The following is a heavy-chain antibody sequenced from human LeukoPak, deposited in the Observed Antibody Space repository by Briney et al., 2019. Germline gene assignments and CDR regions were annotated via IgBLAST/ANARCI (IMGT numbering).Heavy chain of an antibody. CDR2: VKSDGSEI. J-gene: IGHJ4*02. CDR1: GFSFSSYW. D-gene: IGHD3-10*01. V-gene: IGHV3-74*01. Sequence: GGSLRLSCAASGFSFSSYWMHWVRQVPGKGLVWVARVKSDGSEINYADSVKGRFTISRDNAKNTLYLQMDSLSAEDTAVYYCARGDMGGSDRHWDHWGQGSLATVSS. CDR3: ARGDMGGSDRHWDH.